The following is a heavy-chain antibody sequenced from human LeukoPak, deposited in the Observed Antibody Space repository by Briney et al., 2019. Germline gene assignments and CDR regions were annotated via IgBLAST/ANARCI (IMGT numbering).Heavy chain of an antibody. J-gene: IGHJ6*02. CDR2: ISGTGGST. D-gene: IGHD3-10*01. CDR3: AKDSTDLLWFGELSIGGMDV. V-gene: IGHV3-23*01. CDR1: GFTFRSYA. Sequence: GGSLRLSCGTSGFTFRSYAMSWVRQAPGKGLDWVSGISGTGGSTYYAGSVKGRFTVSRDNSRNTLYLQMNSLGVEDTAVYYCAKDSTDLLWFGELSIGGMDVWGQGTTVTVSS.